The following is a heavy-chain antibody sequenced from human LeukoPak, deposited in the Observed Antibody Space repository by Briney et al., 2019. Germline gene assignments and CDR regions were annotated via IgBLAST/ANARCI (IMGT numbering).Heavy chain of an antibody. D-gene: IGHD1-26*01. V-gene: IGHV4-39*01. CDR2: IYYSGST. CDR1: GGSISSSSYY. CDR3: ARHQMGANTFDL. Sequence: SETLSLTCTVSGGSISSSSYYWGWIRQPPGKGLEWIGSIYYSGSTYYNPSLKSRVTISVDTSKNQFSLKLSSVTAADTAVYYCARHQMGANTFDLWGQGSLVIVSS. J-gene: IGHJ4*02.